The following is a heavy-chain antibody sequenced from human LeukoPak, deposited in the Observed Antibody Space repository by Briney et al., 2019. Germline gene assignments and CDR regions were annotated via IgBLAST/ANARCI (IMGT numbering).Heavy chain of an antibody. J-gene: IGHJ4*02. CDR2: IYPGDSDT. CDR1: GYSFTSYW. Sequence: EPLQISCKGSGYSFTSYWIGWVRQMPGKGLEWMGIIYPGDSDTIYSPSFQGQVTISPDKSISTAYLQWSSLKASDTAMYYCARHIAGNYYFNYWGQGTLVTVSS. CDR3: ARHIAGNYYFNY. V-gene: IGHV5-51*01. D-gene: IGHD6-13*01.